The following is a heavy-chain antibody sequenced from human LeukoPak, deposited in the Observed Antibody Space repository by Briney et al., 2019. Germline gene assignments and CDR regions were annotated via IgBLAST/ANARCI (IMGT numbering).Heavy chain of an antibody. D-gene: IGHD7-27*01. CDR3: GQPPRSWGFNY. CDR2: MNPNSGAT. Sequence: ASVKVSCKASGYTFTSYDFNWLRQATGQGPEWMGWMNPNSGATGYAQKFQGRVTMTRSASINTAYMELTNLRSEDTAVYYCGQPPRSWGFNYWGQGTLVTASS. CDR1: GYTFTSYD. J-gene: IGHJ4*02. V-gene: IGHV1-8*01.